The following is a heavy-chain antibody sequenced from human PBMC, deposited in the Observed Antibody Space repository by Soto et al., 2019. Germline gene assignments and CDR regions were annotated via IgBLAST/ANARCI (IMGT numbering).Heavy chain of an antibody. Sequence: VQLLESGGGLVQPGGSLRLSCAASGFTFNNYAMSWVRQAPGKALEWVSSINIVGGNTNYADSVRGRFTMSRDDSKNSVFLQVNSLRAEDTAIYYCTKDYYFDSWGQGTLVTVSS. CDR2: INIVGGNT. CDR1: GFTFNNYA. J-gene: IGHJ4*02. CDR3: TKDYYFDS. V-gene: IGHV3-23*01.